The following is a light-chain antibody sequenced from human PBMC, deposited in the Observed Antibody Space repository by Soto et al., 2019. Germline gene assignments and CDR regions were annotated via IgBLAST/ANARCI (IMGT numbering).Light chain of an antibody. V-gene: IGLV2-14*03. J-gene: IGLJ2*01. CDR2: DVN. CDR1: SSAVGLYNY. CDR3: SSYTSDTTHVV. Sequence: QSALTQPASVSGSLGQSFTISCPGTSSAVGLYNYVSWYQQHPGKAPKLMIYDVNDRPSGVSDRFSGSKSGNTASLTISGLQADDEADYFCSSYTSDTTHVVFGGGTKLTVL.